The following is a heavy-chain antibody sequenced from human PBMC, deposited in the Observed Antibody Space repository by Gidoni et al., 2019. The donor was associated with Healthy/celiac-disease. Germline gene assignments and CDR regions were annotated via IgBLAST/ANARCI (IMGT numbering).Heavy chain of an antibody. V-gene: IGHV3-30*18. Sequence: QVQLVESGGGVVQPGRSLRLSCAASGFTFSSYGMHWVRQAPGKGLEWVAVISYDGSNKYYADSVKGRFTISRDNSKNTLYLQMNSLRAEDTAVYYCAKDTDGDYVSYFDYWGQGTLVTVSS. D-gene: IGHD4-17*01. CDR3: AKDTDGDYVSYFDY. J-gene: IGHJ4*02. CDR2: ISYDGSNK. CDR1: GFTFSSYG.